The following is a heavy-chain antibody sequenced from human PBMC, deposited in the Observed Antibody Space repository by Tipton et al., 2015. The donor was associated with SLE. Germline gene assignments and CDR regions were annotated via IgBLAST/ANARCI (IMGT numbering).Heavy chain of an antibody. V-gene: IGHV4-39*07. CDR2: IDYSGST. CDR1: GESISRTGDY. CDR3: ARGTNWGPYFDY. Sequence: TLSLTCTVSGESISRTGDYWGWIRQPPGKGLEWIGNIDYSGSTYYNPSLKSRVTISLATSKNLFSLKLGSVSAADTAVYHCARGTNWGPYFDYWGQGTLVTVSS. D-gene: IGHD7-27*01. J-gene: IGHJ4*02.